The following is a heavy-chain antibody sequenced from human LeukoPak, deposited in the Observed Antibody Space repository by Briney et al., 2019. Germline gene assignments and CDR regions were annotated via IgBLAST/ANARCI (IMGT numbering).Heavy chain of an antibody. Sequence: ASMTVSCTASGYTFTGYYMHWVRQAPGQGLEWMGWINPNSGGTNYAQKFQGRVTMTRDTSISTAYMELSRLRSDDTAVYYCARRELLDYWGQGTLVTVSS. V-gene: IGHV1-2*02. D-gene: IGHD1-26*01. CDR3: ARRELLDY. J-gene: IGHJ4*02. CDR1: GYTFTGYY. CDR2: INPNSGGT.